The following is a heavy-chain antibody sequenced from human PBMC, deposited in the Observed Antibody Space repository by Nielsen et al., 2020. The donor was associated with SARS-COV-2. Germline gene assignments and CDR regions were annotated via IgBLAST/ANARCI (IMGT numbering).Heavy chain of an antibody. J-gene: IGHJ5*02. CDR3: ARDLYYDSSGGDNWFDP. CDR2: VNDSGST. Sequence: SETLSLTCGVYGGAFSGYRWTWVRQPPGKGLEWIGEVNDSGSTNYKASLSSRVTISGDASKRQVSLKLSSVTAADTALYFCARDLYYDSSGGDNWFDPWGQGTLVTVSS. V-gene: IGHV4-34*01. D-gene: IGHD3-22*01. CDR1: GGAFSGYR.